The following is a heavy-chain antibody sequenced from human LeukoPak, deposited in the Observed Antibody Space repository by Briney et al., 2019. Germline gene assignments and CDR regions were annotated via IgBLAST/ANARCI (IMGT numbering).Heavy chain of an antibody. CDR1: GGSFSGYY. V-gene: IGHV4-34*01. J-gene: IGHJ1*01. Sequence: SETLSLTCAVYGGSFSGYYWSWIRQPPGKGLEWIGEINDSGGTNYNPSLKSRVTISLDTSKNQFYLKLSSVTAADTAVYYCASTFDSTVTTYAEYFQHWGQGTLVTVSS. CDR3: ASTFDSTVTTYAEYFQH. CDR2: INDSGGT. D-gene: IGHD4-17*01.